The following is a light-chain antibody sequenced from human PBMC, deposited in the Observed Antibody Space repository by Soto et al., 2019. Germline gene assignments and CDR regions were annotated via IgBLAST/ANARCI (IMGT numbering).Light chain of an antibody. Sequence: EIVLTQSPGTLSLSPGERATFSCRASQSVGSHLPWYQQKPGQAPRLRIYDASNRATGIAARFSGSGSGTDFSLTVTRLEPEDFAVYYCLQRSAWPLTLGQGTRLEIK. V-gene: IGKV3-11*01. CDR1: QSVGSH. CDR2: DAS. CDR3: LQRSAWPLT. J-gene: IGKJ5*01.